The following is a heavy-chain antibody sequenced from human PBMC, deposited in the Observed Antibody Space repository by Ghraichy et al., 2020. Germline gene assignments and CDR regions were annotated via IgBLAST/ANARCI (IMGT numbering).Heavy chain of an antibody. D-gene: IGHD1-26*01. CDR3: ARVGTLNSGSYFHYYYYMDV. V-gene: IGHV3-7*01. Sequence: GSLRLSCAASGFTFSSYWMSWVRQAPGKGLEWVANIKQDGSEKYYVDSVKGRFTISRDNAKNSLYLQMNSLRAEDTAVYYCARVGTLNSGSYFHYYYYMDVWGKGTTVTVSS. CDR2: IKQDGSEK. J-gene: IGHJ6*03. CDR1: GFTFSSYW.